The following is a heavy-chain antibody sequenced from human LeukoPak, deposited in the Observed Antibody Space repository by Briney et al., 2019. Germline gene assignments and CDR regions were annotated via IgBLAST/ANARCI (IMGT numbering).Heavy chain of an antibody. CDR1: GYPFTSYG. D-gene: IGHD2-2*01. V-gene: IGHV1-18*01. J-gene: IGHJ6*02. CDR3: ARGSAAMRSYYYYGMDV. Sequence: ASVKVSCKASGYPFTSYGISWVRQAPGQGLEWMGWISAYNGNTNYAQKYWGRVTMTTDTSTSTAYMELRSLRSDDTAVYYCARGSAAMRSYYYYGMDVWGQGTTVTVSS. CDR2: ISAYNGNT.